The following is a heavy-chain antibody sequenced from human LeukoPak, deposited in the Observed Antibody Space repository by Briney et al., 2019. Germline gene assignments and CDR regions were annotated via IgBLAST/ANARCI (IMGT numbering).Heavy chain of an antibody. V-gene: IGHV4-39*02. J-gene: IGHJ3*02. CDR1: GGSISSSSYY. CDR2: TYYSGST. D-gene: IGHD2-8*02. CDR3: ARDPSVVYDAFDI. Sequence: PSETLSLTCTVSGGSISSSSYYWGWIRQPPGKGLEWIGSTYYSGSTYYNPSLKSRVTISVDTSKNQFSLKLSSVTAADTAVYYCARDPSVVYDAFDIWGQGTMVTVSS.